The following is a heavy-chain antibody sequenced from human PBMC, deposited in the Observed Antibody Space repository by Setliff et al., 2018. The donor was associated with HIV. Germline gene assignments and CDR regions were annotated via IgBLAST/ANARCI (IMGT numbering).Heavy chain of an antibody. J-gene: IGHJ4*02. CDR1: GFTFTNYW. V-gene: IGHV3-7*01. Sequence: GGSLRLSCAASGFTFTNYWMAWIRQAPGRGLEWAAIISNDGGREYYVDSVKGRFTISRDNAKSSLYLQMNGLRVDDTAVYYCARLRINDYWGQGTPVTVSS. CDR2: ISNDGGRE. CDR3: ARLRINDY.